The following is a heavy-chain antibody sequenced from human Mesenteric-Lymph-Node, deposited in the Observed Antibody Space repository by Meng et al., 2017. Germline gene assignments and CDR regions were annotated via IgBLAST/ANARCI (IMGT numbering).Heavy chain of an antibody. CDR2: IYYSGST. CDR1: GGSISSGNYC. D-gene: IGHD3-22*01. V-gene: IGHV4-30-4*01. J-gene: IGHJ4*02. CDR3: ARASSPYSSAAYFAN. Sequence: QLQLQESGSGLVKPSQTLSLTCTVSGGSISSGNYCWSWIRQTPGKGLEWIGYIYYSGSTYYNSSLKSRVTISVDTSKNQFSLKLSSVTAADTAVYFCARASSPYSSAAYFANWGQGTLVTVSS.